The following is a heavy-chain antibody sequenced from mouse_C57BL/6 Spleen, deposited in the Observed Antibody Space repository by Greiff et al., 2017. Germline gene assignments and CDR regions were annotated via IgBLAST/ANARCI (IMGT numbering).Heavy chain of an antibody. CDR1: GYTFTDYE. CDR3: TRSGSSYGDAMDY. Sequence: VQLQQSGAELVRPGASVTLSCKASGYTFTDYEMHWVKQTPVHGLEWIGAIDPETGGTAYNQKFKGKAILTADKSSSTAYMELRSLTSKDSAVSYCTRSGSSYGDAMDYWGQGTSVTVST. V-gene: IGHV1-15*01. J-gene: IGHJ4*01. D-gene: IGHD1-1*01. CDR2: IDPETGGT.